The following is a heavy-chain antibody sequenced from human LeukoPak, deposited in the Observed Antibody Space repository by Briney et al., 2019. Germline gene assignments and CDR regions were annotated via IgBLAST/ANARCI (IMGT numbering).Heavy chain of an antibody. J-gene: IGHJ5*02. D-gene: IGHD1-7*01. CDR3: ARANWNYMNWFDP. V-gene: IGHV1-69*05. Sequence: SVKVSCKASGGTFSSYAISWVRQAPGQGLEWMGGITPIFGTANYAQKFQGRVTITTDESTSTAYMELSSLRSEDTAVYYCARANWNYMNWFDPWGQGTLVTVSS. CDR1: GGTFSSYA. CDR2: ITPIFGTA.